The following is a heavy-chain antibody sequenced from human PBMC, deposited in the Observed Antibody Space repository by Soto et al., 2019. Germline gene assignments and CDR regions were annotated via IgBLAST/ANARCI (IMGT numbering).Heavy chain of an antibody. V-gene: IGHV3-30-3*01. CDR2: ISYDGSNK. J-gene: IGHJ4*02. Sequence: GGSLRLSCAASGFTFSSYAMHWVRQAPGKGLEWVAVISYDGSNKYYADSVKGRFTISRDNSKNTLYLQMNSLRAEDTAVYYCASQIAVAGETFSPSDYWGQGTLVTVSS. CDR1: GFTFSSYA. D-gene: IGHD6-19*01. CDR3: ASQIAVAGETFSPSDY.